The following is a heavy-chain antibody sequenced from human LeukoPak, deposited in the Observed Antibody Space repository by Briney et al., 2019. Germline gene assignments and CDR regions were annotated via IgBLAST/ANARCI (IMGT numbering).Heavy chain of an antibody. CDR3: ARGYYGGYGFDY. Sequence: SETLSLTCTVSGGSISSHYWSWIRQPPGKGLEWIGYIYYSGSTNYNPSLKSRDTISVDTSKNQFSLKLSSVTAADTAVYYCARGYYGGYGFDYWGQGTLVTVSS. D-gene: IGHD5-12*01. CDR2: IYYSGST. J-gene: IGHJ4*02. V-gene: IGHV4-59*11. CDR1: GGSISSHY.